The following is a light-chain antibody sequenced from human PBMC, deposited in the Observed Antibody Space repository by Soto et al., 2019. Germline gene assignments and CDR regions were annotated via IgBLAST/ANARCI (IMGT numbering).Light chain of an antibody. V-gene: IGKV3-20*01. CDR2: GAS. CDR3: QKSGSSALT. CDR1: QSVSSSY. Sequence: EIVLTQSPGTLSLSPGERATLSCRASQSVSSSYLAWYQQKPGQAPRLLIYGASGRATGIPDRFSGSGSGTYLTLTTSRVEPEDFAVNYCQKSGSSALTVGGGTKVEIK. J-gene: IGKJ4*01.